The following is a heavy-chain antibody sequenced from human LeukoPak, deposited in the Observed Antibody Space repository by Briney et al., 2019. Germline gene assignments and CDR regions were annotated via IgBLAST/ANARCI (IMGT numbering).Heavy chain of an antibody. CDR3: ARGYHCSGGSCYYFDY. J-gene: IGHJ4*02. V-gene: IGHV4-59*12. Sequence: SETLSLTCTVSGGSISSYYWSWIRQPPGKGLEWIGYIYYSGSTNYNPSLKSRVTISVDTSKNQFSLKLSSVTAADTAVYYCARGYHCSGGSCYYFDYWGQGTLVTVSS. CDR1: GGSISSYY. D-gene: IGHD2-15*01. CDR2: IYYSGST.